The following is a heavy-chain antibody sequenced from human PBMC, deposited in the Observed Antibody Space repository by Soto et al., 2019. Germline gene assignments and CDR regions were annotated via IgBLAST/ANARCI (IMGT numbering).Heavy chain of an antibody. D-gene: IGHD4-17*01. V-gene: IGHV1-69*13. Sequence: ASVKVSCKASGGTFSSYAISWVRQAPGQGLEWMGGIIPIFGTANYAQKLEGRVAITEDESTSTAYMELSSLRSEDTAVYYCARDDYGGHDGFDPWGQGTMVTVSS. J-gene: IGHJ5*02. CDR2: IIPIFGTA. CDR1: GGTFSSYA. CDR3: ARDDYGGHDGFDP.